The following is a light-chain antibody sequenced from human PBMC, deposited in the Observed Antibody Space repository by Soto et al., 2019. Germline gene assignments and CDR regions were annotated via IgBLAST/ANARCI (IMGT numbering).Light chain of an antibody. CDR3: SSYTSSSTLNVV. CDR1: SSDVGGYNY. V-gene: IGLV2-14*01. CDR2: DVS. J-gene: IGLJ2*01. Sequence: QSALTQPASVSGSPGQSITISCTGTSSDVGGYNYVSRYQQHPGKAPKLMIYDVSNWPSGVSNRFSGSKSGNTASLTISGLQAEDEADYYCSSYTSSSTLNVVFGGGTKLTVL.